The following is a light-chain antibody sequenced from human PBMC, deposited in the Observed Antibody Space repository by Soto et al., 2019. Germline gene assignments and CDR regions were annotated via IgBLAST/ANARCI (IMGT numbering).Light chain of an antibody. CDR2: DVS. V-gene: IGLV2-14*01. CDR3: VSFTVHYSYV. J-gene: IGLJ1*01. Sequence: QSALTQPASVSGSPGQSITISCTGTSGDVGAYDFVSWYQHHPGKAPRLVIYDVSRRPAGASDRFSGSKSGSTASLTISSLQAEDGADYYCVSFTVHYSYVFGTGTKLTVL. CDR1: SGDVGAYDF.